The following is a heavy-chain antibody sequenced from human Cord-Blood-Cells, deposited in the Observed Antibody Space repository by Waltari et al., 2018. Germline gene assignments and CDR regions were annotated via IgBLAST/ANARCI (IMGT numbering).Heavy chain of an antibody. CDR3: ATVSGYSYGYWYFDL. D-gene: IGHD5-18*01. CDR2: IYYSGST. V-gene: IGHV4-39*01. J-gene: IGHJ2*01. CDR1: GGSISSSSYY. Sequence: QLQLQESGPGLVKPSETLSLTCTVSGGSISSSSYYWGWIRQPPGKGLEWIGCIYYSGSTYYNPSLKRRVTISVDTSKNQFSLKLSSVTAADTAVYYCATVSGYSYGYWYFDLWGRGTLVTVSS.